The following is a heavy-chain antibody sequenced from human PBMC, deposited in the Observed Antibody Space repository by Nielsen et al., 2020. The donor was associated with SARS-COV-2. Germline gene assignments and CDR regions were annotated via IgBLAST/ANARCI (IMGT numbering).Heavy chain of an antibody. CDR3: ASHYYDSSGFLWAPDY. V-gene: IGHV1-2*02. CDR2: INTNSGGT. Sequence: ASVKVSCKASGYTFTSYGISWVRQAPGQGLEWMEWINTNSGGTNYAQKFQGRVTMTRDTSISTAYMELSRLRSDDTAVYYCASHYYDSSGFLWAPDYWGQGTLVTVSS. D-gene: IGHD3-22*01. J-gene: IGHJ4*02. CDR1: GYTFTSYG.